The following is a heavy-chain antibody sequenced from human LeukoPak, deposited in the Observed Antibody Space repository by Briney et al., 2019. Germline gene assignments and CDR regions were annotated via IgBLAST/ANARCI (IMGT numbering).Heavy chain of an antibody. Sequence: GGSLRLSCAASGFTFSSYAMSWVRQAPGKGLEWVSAISGSGGSTYYADSVKGRFTISRDNSKNTLYLQMNSLRAEDTAVYYRAKGVVVVPAAMGYWGQGTLVTVSS. D-gene: IGHD2-2*01. CDR2: ISGSGGST. CDR1: GFTFSSYA. J-gene: IGHJ4*02. V-gene: IGHV3-23*01. CDR3: AKGVVVVPAAMGY.